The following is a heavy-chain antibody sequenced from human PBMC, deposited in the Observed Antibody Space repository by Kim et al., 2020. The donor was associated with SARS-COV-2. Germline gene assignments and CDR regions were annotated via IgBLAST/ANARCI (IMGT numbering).Heavy chain of an antibody. D-gene: IGHD3-22*01. J-gene: IGHJ4*02. Sequence: NPSLKSRVTISVDTSKNQFSLKLSSVTAADTAVYYCASQITMIVVVHFDYWGQGTLVTVSS. CDR3: ASQITMIVVVHFDY. V-gene: IGHV4-39*01.